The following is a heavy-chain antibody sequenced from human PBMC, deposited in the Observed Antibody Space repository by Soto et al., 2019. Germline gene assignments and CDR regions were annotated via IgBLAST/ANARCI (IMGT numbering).Heavy chain of an antibody. Sequence: QVQLVQSGAEVKKPGSSVKVYCKASGGTFSSYSINWVRQAPGQGLEWMGEIIPIFGTANYAQKFQGRVTLTADESTSTAYMELSSLRSEDTAVYYCARDGGRHSGGIDYWGQGTLVTVSS. CDR3: ARDGGRHSGGIDY. CDR1: GGTFSSYS. J-gene: IGHJ4*02. V-gene: IGHV1-69*01. D-gene: IGHD1-26*01. CDR2: IIPIFGTA.